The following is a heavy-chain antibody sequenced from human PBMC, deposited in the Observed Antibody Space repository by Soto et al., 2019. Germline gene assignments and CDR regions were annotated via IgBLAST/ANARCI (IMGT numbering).Heavy chain of an antibody. J-gene: IGHJ4*02. CDR3: ARDMGSHSQFSFEY. Sequence: QVQLVESGGGVVQPGRSLRLSCAASRFNFDVYAMHWGRQAPGKGLEWVAIISYDGGNEYYADSVKGRFTISRDNSRNTLSLQMNSLRAEDTAVYYCARDMGSHSQFSFEYWGQGALVTVSS. D-gene: IGHD3-10*01. CDR2: ISYDGGNE. V-gene: IGHV3-30-3*01. CDR1: RFNFDVYA.